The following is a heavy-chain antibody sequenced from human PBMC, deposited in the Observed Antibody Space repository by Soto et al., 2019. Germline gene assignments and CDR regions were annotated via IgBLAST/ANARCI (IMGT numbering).Heavy chain of an antibody. V-gene: IGHV3-7*01. D-gene: IGHD3-3*01. CDR3: ARRDMYYDFWSGYYTGWFDP. CDR1: GFTFSSYG. CDR2: IKQDGSEK. J-gene: IGHJ5*02. Sequence: EVQLVESGGGLVQPGGSLRLSCAASGFTFSSYGMSWVRQAPGKGLEWVANIKQDGSEKYYVDSVKGRFTISRDNAKNSLYLQMNSLRAEDTAVYYCARRDMYYDFWSGYYTGWFDPWGQGTLVTVSS.